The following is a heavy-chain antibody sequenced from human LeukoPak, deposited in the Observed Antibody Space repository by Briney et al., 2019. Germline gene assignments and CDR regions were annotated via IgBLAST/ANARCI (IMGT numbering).Heavy chain of an antibody. J-gene: IGHJ6*02. Sequence: SETLSLTCTVSGGSISSYYWSWIRQPPGKGLERIGYIYYSGSTNYNPSLKSRVTISVDTSKNQFSLKLSSVTAADTAVYYCARRNFIAVAGSSSYYYGMDVWGQGTTVTVSS. CDR1: GGSISSYY. V-gene: IGHV4-59*08. D-gene: IGHD6-19*01. CDR3: ARRNFIAVAGSSSYYYGMDV. CDR2: IYYSGST.